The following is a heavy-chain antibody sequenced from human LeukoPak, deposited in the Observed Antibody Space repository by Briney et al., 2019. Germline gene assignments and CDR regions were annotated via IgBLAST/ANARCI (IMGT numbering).Heavy chain of an antibody. J-gene: IGHJ4*02. D-gene: IGHD4-17*01. V-gene: IGHV1-69*06. CDR2: IIPIFGTA. CDR1: GGTFSSYA. CDR3: ARASGDYLFDY. Sequence: GASVKVFCKASGGTFSSYAIRWVRQAPGQGLEWMGGIIPIFGTANYAQKFQGRVTITADKSTSTAYMELSSLRSEDTAVYYCARASGDYLFDYWGQGTLVTVSS.